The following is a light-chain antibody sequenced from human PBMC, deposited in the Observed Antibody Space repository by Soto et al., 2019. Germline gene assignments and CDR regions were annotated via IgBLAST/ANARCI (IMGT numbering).Light chain of an antibody. J-gene: IGLJ3*02. CDR1: SSDIGGYNY. CDR3: SSYTSSRTHWV. V-gene: IGLV2-14*01. CDR2: AVS. Sequence: QSVLTQPASVSGSPGQSITISCTGTSSDIGGYNYVSWYQQHPGKAPKLMIYAVSNRPSGVSNRFSGSKSGNTASLTISGLQAEDEADYCCSSYTSSRTHWVFGGGTKLTVL.